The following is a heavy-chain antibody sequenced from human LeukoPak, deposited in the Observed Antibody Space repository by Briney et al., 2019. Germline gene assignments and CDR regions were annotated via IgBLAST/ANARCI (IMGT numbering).Heavy chain of an antibody. V-gene: IGHV1-8*01. CDR1: GYTFTSYD. CDR3: ARGGVAGYRLIFDY. Sequence: ASVKVSCKASGYTFTSYDINWVRHATGQGLEWMGWMSPNSGDTGYAQKFQGRVTITADESTSTAYMELSSLRSEDTAVYYCARGGVAGYRLIFDYWGQGTLVTVSS. CDR2: MSPNSGDT. D-gene: IGHD6-19*01. J-gene: IGHJ4*02.